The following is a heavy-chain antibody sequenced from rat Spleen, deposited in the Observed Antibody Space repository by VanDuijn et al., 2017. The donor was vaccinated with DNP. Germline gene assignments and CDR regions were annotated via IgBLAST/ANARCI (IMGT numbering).Heavy chain of an antibody. D-gene: IGHD4-3*01. J-gene: IGHJ2*01. CDR3: ARWNSGHFDY. CDR2: IGSDDYAP. V-gene: IGHV5-22*01. CDR1: GFTFSDYY. Sequence: EVQLVESGGDLVQPGRSLKLFCAASGFTFSDYYMAWIRQAPTKGLEWVAYIGSDDYAPYYGDSVKGRFTISRDNAKSTLYLQMNSLRSEDMATYYCARWNSGHFDYWGQGVMVPVSS.